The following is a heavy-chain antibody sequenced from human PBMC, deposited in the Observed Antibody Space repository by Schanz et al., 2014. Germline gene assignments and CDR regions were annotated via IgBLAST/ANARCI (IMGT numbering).Heavy chain of an antibody. CDR3: ATIGVNDYWRFGLDL. CDR1: GDTFRSYT. Sequence: QVQLVQSGAEVKKPGSSVKVSCKASGDTFRSYTINWVRHAPGQGLEWMGMIIPITGITNYAQKFQGRVTFTADKSTSTAYMELKSLRSADTAVYYCATIGVNDYWRFGLDLWGQGTTVTVSS. V-gene: IGHV1-69*02. D-gene: IGHD3-16*01. CDR2: IIPITGIT. J-gene: IGHJ6*02.